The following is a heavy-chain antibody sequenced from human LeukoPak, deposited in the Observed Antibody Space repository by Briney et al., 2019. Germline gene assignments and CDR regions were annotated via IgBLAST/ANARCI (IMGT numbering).Heavy chain of an antibody. Sequence: GGSLRLSCAASGFTFSSYSMNWVRQAPGKGLEWVSYISSSSSTIYYADSVKGRFTISRDNAKNSLYLQMNSLRAEDTAVYYCARPVASDQGYFDYWGQGTLVTVSS. CDR2: ISSSSSTI. V-gene: IGHV3-48*04. CDR1: GFTFSSYS. CDR3: ARPVASDQGYFDY. J-gene: IGHJ4*02. D-gene: IGHD2-2*01.